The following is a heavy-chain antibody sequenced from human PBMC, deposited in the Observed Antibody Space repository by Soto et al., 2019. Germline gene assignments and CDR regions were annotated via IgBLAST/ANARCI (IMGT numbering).Heavy chain of an antibody. CDR1: GFTVRSNF. CDR3: ARGPDIVIRD. D-gene: IGHD2-8*01. J-gene: IGHJ4*02. CDR2: IYAGGTT. V-gene: IGHV3-66*01. Sequence: EVQLVESGGGLVQPGGSLRLSCAASGFTVRSNFMNWVRQAPGKVLEWVATIYAGGTTSYADSVKGRCTMSRDTSKNTLFLHMDSLRVEDTAMYHCARGPDIVIRDWGQGTRVTVSS.